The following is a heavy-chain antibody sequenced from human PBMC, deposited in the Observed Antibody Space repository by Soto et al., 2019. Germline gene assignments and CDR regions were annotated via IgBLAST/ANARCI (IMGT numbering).Heavy chain of an antibody. D-gene: IGHD1-1*01. Sequence: ASVKVSCKASGYTFSDYYMHWVRQAPGQGPEWMGWINPNSGGTKYAPKFQGGVTMTRDTSITTAYMELNRLRSGDTAVYYCAREPATAKPEGVDFWGQGALVTVSS. V-gene: IGHV1-2*02. CDR1: GYTFSDYY. CDR3: AREPATAKPEGVDF. J-gene: IGHJ4*02. CDR2: INPNSGGT.